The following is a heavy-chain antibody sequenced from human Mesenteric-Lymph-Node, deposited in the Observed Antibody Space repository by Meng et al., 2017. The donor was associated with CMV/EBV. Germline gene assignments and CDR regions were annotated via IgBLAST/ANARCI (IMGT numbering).Heavy chain of an antibody. V-gene: IGHV4-38-2*02. CDR3: ARRSSHFNY. J-gene: IGHJ4*02. D-gene: IGHD3-10*01. CDR1: GYSISSGYY. Sequence: GSLRLSCTVSGYSISSGYYWGWVRQAPGKGLEWIGSFYHSGSPNYNPSLKGRVTMSVDTSKNQFSLNLNSVTTADTAVYFCARRSSHFNYWGQGKLVTVSS. CDR2: FYHSGSP.